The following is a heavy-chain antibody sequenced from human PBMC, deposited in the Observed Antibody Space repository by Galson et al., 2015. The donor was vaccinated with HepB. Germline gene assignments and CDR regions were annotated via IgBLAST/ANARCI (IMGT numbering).Heavy chain of an antibody. Sequence: SLRLSCAASGFTFSSYWMSWVRQAPGKGLEWVANIKQDGSEKYYVDSVKGRFTISRDNAKNSLYLQMNSLRAEDTAVYYCARAAAGTLNRADYWGQGTLVTVSS. CDR3: ARAAAGTLNRADY. V-gene: IGHV3-7*05. D-gene: IGHD6-13*01. CDR1: GFTFSSYW. CDR2: IKQDGSEK. J-gene: IGHJ4*02.